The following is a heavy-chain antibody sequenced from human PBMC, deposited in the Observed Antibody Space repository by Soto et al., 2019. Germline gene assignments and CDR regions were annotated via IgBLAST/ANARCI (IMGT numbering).Heavy chain of an antibody. CDR1: GGSFSGYY. V-gene: IGHV4-34*01. J-gene: IGHJ6*02. Sequence: PSETLSLTCAVYGGSFSGYYWGWIRQPPGKGLEWIGEINHSGSTNYNPSLKSRVTISVDTSKNQFSLKLSSVTAADTAVYYCARGQPQGMDVWGQGTTVTVSS. CDR3: ARGQPQGMDV. CDR2: INHSGST. D-gene: IGHD2-2*01.